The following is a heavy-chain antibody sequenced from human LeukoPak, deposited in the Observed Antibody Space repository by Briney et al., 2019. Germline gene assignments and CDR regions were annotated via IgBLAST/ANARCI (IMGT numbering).Heavy chain of an antibody. V-gene: IGHV4-59*01. CDR2: IYYSGST. J-gene: IGHJ5*02. CDR1: GGSISSYY. CDR3: AGHSSSWANWFDP. Sequence: SETLSLTCTVSGGSISSYYWSWIRQPPGKGLEWIGYIYYSGSTNYNPSLKSRVTISVDTSKNQFSLKLSSVTAADTAVYYCAGHSSSWANWFDPWGQGTLVTVSS. D-gene: IGHD6-13*01.